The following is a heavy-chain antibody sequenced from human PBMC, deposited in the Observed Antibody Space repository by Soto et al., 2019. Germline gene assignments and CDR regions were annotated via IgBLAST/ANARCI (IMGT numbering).Heavy chain of an antibody. CDR3: AKDLDSSSTMCCSRFDY. J-gene: IGHJ4*02. V-gene: IGHV3-23*01. Sequence: EVQVLESGGTLVQPGGSLRLSCAASGFTFSSYAMSWVPQAPGKGLEWVSGISGRGDTPYYADSVTGRFTISRYYSKNTVPLQMYSLRAEDTSIYYCAKDLDSSSTMCCSRFDYWGQGTLVTVAS. D-gene: IGHD2-2*01. CDR2: ISGRGDTP. CDR1: GFTFSSYA.